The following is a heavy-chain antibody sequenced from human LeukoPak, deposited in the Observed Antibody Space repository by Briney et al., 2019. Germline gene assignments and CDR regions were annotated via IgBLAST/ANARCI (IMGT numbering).Heavy chain of an antibody. CDR2: ISYDGSNK. D-gene: IGHD4-17*01. Sequence: PGGSLRLSCAASGFTFSSYAMHWVRQAPGKGLEWVAVISYDGSNKYYADSVKGRFTISRDNSKNTLYLQMNSLRAEDTAVYYCAKDLEYYGDYLWDYWGQGTLVTVSS. J-gene: IGHJ4*02. CDR1: GFTFSSYA. CDR3: AKDLEYYGDYLWDY. V-gene: IGHV3-30-3*01.